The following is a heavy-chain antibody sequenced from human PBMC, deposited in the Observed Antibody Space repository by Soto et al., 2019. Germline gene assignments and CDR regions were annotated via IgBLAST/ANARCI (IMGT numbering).Heavy chain of an antibody. CDR2: IDPSDSYT. CDR3: ARGYYDILNGHDAFDI. V-gene: IGHV5-10-1*01. CDR1: GYSFTSYW. J-gene: IGHJ3*02. D-gene: IGHD3-9*01. Sequence: GESLKISCKFSGYSFTSYWIIFVRQMPGKGLEWMGSIDPSDSYTNYSPSFQGHVTISADKSISTAYLQWSSLKASDTAMYYCARGYYDILNGHDAFDIWGKGKMVTVSS.